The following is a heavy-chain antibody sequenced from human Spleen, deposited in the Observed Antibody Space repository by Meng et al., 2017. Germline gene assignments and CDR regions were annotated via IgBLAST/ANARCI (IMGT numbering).Heavy chain of an antibody. V-gene: IGHV4-39*01. CDR1: GGSIGSNSYH. CDR2: IYYNGNT. D-gene: IGHD4-17*01. CDR3: ARLPTGYPNWFDP. Sequence: QLQLQESGPGLVKPSETLSLTCTVSGGSIGSNSYHWGCIRQPPGKGLEWVASIYYNGNTYYNPSLSSRVTISLDTSKNQFSLKVTSVTAADTAVYYCARLPTGYPNWFDPWGQGTLVTVSS. J-gene: IGHJ5*02.